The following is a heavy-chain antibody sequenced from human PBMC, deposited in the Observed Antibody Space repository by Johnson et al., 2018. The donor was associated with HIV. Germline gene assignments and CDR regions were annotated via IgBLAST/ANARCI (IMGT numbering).Heavy chain of an antibody. V-gene: IGHV3-66*01. CDR2: IYSGGST. CDR1: GFTVSSNY. CDR3: ARDSTPWGGDYVGYAFDL. D-gene: IGHD4-17*01. J-gene: IGHJ3*01. Sequence: VQLVESGGGLVQPGRSLRLSCAASGFTVSSNYMSWVRQAPGKGLEWVSVIYSGGSTGYADSVKGRFTISRDNATNSLYLQMNSLRAEDTAVYFCARDSTPWGGDYVGYAFDLWGQGTMVTVSS.